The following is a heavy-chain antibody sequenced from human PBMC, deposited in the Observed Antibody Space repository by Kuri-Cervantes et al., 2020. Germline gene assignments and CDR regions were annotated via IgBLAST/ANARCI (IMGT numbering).Heavy chain of an antibody. CDR3: ARDHGGIAVAGHLGY. J-gene: IGHJ4*02. V-gene: IGHV3-30-3*01. CDR1: GFTFSSYA. D-gene: IGHD6-19*01. Sequence: GESLKISCAASGFTFSSYAMHWVRQAPGKGLEWVAVISYDGSNKYYADSVKGRFTISRDNSKNTLYLQMNSLRAEDTAVYYCARDHGGIAVAGHLGYWGQGTLVIVSS. CDR2: ISYDGSNK.